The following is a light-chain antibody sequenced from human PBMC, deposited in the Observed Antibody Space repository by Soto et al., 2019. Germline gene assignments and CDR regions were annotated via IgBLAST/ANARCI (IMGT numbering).Light chain of an antibody. CDR2: SAS. V-gene: IGKV3-15*01. J-gene: IGKJ4*01. CDR1: QSVNSD. CDR3: QQYTNRPLT. Sequence: ETVMTQSPATLSSSPGESATLSCRASQSVNSDLAWYQQIPGQAPRLLIYSASTGATGVPARFSGSGSGTEFTLAISSRQSEDFAIYYCQQYTNRPLTFGGGTKVEI.